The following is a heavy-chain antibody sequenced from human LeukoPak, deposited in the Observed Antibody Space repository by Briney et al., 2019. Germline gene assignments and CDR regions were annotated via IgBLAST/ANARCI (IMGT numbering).Heavy chain of an antibody. CDR2: IRYDGSNK. D-gene: IGHD3-16*01. Sequence: PGGSLRLSCAASGFTFSSYGMHWVRQAPGKGLEWVAFIRYDGSNKYYADSVKGRFTISRDNSKNTLYLQMNSPRAEDTAVYYCAKIYVWGSPDAFDIWGQGTMVTVSS. CDR1: GFTFSSYG. V-gene: IGHV3-30*02. J-gene: IGHJ3*02. CDR3: AKIYVWGSPDAFDI.